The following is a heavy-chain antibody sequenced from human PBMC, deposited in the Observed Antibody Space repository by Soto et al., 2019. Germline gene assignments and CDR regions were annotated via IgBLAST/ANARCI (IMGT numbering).Heavy chain of an antibody. CDR1: GYSFTSYW. CDR2: IYPGDSDT. D-gene: IGHD2-2*01. CDR3: ARSVVVPAAAPAFDI. Sequence: PGESLKISCKGSGYSFTSYWIGWVRQMPGKGLEWMGIIYPGDSDTRYSPSFQGQVTISADKSISTAYLQWSRLNASDTAMYYCARSVVVPAAAPAFDIWLQGKMLPVS. V-gene: IGHV5-51*01. J-gene: IGHJ3*02.